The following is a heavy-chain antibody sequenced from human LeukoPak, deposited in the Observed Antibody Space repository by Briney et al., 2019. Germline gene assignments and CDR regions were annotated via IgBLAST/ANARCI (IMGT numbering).Heavy chain of an antibody. V-gene: IGHV3-74*01. D-gene: IGHD1-26*01. CDR2: INSDGSST. CDR3: ARGDSGSYRFDY. Sequence: GGSLRLSCVASGFTFSSDSINWVRQAPGKGLVWVSRINSDGSSTSHADSVKGRYTISRDNAKNTVYLQMNSLRAEDTAVYYCARGDSGSYRFDYWGQGTLVTVSS. CDR1: GFTFSSDS. J-gene: IGHJ4*02.